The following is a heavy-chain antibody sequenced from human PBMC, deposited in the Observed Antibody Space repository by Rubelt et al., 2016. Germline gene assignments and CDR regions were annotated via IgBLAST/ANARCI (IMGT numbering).Heavy chain of an antibody. CDR1: GDAISSSNW. CDR2: VYLDGST. D-gene: IGHD6-25*01. J-gene: IGHJ1*01. CDR3: SASAPTLFPLVSCENSPSDTSSVAVGCLAQDF. Sequence: QVHLHESGPGLVKPSGTLSLTCTVSGDAISSSNWWSWVRQPPGKGLEWIGEVYLDGSTKYNPSLNSRVTTSMDTSQNQFSLRLSSVTDADTAVYYWSASAPTLFPLVSCENSPSDTSSVAVGCLAQDF. V-gene: IGHV4-4*02.